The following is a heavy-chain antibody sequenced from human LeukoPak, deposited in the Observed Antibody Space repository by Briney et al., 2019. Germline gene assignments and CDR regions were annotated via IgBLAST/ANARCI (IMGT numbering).Heavy chain of an antibody. CDR2: INHSGST. Sequence: SETLSLTCAVYGGSFSGYYWSWIRQLPGKGLEWIGEINHSGSTNYNPSLKSRVTISVDTSKNQFSLKLSSVTAADTAVYYCARAAGRNNYDFWSRGRWFDPWGQGTLVTVSS. CDR3: ARAAGRNNYDFWSRGRWFDP. CDR1: GGSFSGYY. D-gene: IGHD3-3*01. J-gene: IGHJ5*02. V-gene: IGHV4-34*01.